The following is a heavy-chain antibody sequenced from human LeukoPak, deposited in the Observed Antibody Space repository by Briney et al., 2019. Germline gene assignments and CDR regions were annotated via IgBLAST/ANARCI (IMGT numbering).Heavy chain of an antibody. CDR3: AREITVTRPFDY. J-gene: IGHJ4*02. D-gene: IGHD4-17*01. CDR1: NGSISIYY. V-gene: IGHV4-4*07. Sequence: PSETLSLTCTVSNGSISIYYWSWVRQPAGKGLVWIGRISASGSTNYNPSLKSRVTMSVDTSQNQFSLKLSSVTAADTAVYYCAREITVTRPFDYWGQGTLVTVSS. CDR2: ISASGST.